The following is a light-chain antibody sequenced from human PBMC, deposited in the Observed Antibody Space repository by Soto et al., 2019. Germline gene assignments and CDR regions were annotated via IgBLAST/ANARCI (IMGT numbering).Light chain of an antibody. CDR3: CSYAGTTTV. V-gene: IGLV2-23*02. CDR1: SSDVGNYNL. J-gene: IGLJ7*01. CDR2: EVT. Sequence: QSALTQPASVSGSPGQSITISCTGTSSDVGNYNLLSWYQQHPGNAPKLMIYEVTKRPSGVSNRFSGSKSGSTASLTISGLQAEDEADYYCCSYAGTTTVFGGGTQLTVL.